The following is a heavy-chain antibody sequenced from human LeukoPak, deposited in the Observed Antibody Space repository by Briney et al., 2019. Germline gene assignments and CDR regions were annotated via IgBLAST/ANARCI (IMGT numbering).Heavy chain of an antibody. Sequence: GGSLRLSCVASGFTFSTYSMSWVRQAPGKGLEWVSFISTSSSCIYYADSVKGRFTISRDNAKNTLYLQMNSLRAEDTAVYYCARDNWIEAHYFDYWGQGTLVTVSS. CDR3: ARDNWIEAHYFDY. CDR1: GFTFSTYS. J-gene: IGHJ4*02. V-gene: IGHV3-21*01. CDR2: ISTSSSCI. D-gene: IGHD1-20*01.